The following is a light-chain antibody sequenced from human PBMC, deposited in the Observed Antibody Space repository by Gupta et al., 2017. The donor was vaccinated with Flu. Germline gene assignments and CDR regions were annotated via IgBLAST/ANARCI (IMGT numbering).Light chain of an antibody. J-gene: IGKJ1*01. CDR2: WAS. CDR3: QQYLHPPL. V-gene: IGKV4-1*01. CDR1: QSVFYSTNNKNY. Sequence: DIVMTQSPDSLAVSLGERATIHCKSSQSVFYSTNNKNYLAWYQQKPGQPPKLLIYWASTRESGVPDRFSGSGSGTDFTLTISSLQAEDVAVYYFQQYLHPPLFGQGTKVEIK.